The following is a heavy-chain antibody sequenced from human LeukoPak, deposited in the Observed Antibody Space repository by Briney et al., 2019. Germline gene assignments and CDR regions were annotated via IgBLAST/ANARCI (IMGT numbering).Heavy chain of an antibody. Sequence: SETLSPTCTVPGGSINSYYWSWIRQPPGKGLEWIGYIFCSGSTTYSKYNPSLKSRVTISVDTSKNQFSLRLTSVTAADTAVYYCAALVGPTKAIDYWGQGTLVTVSS. CDR2: IFCSGSTTYS. CDR3: AALVGPTKAIDY. V-gene: IGHV4-59*01. J-gene: IGHJ4*02. D-gene: IGHD1-26*01. CDR1: GGSINSYY.